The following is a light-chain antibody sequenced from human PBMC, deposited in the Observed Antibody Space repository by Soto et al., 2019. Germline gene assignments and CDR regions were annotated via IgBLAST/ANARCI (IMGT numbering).Light chain of an antibody. CDR1: QGISNL. V-gene: IGKV1-17*01. J-gene: IGKJ2*01. Sequence: DIQMTQSPSSLSASVGDRVTITCRTSQGISNLLGWFQHKPGKAPKRLIYAASSLQGGVPSRFSGSGSGTEFTLTITGLQPEDFAAYYCLQHNTYPYTFGQGTKLEIK. CDR3: LQHNTYPYT. CDR2: AAS.